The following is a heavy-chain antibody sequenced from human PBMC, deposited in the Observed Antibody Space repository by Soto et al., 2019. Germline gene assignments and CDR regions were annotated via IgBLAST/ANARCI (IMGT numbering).Heavy chain of an antibody. CDR3: ARSPGAMIYYFDY. CDR2: ISYDGSNK. V-gene: IGHV3-30-3*01. Sequence: QVPLVESGGGVVQPGRSLRLSCAASGFTFSSYAMHWVRQAPGKGLEWVAVISYDGSNKYYADSVKGRFTISRDNSKNTLYLQMNSLRAEDTAVYYCARSPGAMIYYFDYWGQGTLVTVSS. CDR1: GFTFSSYA. D-gene: IGHD5-12*01. J-gene: IGHJ4*02.